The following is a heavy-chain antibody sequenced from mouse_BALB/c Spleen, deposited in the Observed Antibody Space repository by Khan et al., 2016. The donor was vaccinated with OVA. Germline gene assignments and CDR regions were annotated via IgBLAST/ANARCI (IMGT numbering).Heavy chain of an antibody. CDR3: ARSILLYFDY. CDR1: GFNIKDYY. Sequence: VPLQPSGAELVRPGALVKLSCKGSGFNIKDYYMQWVKQRPEQGLEWIGWIDPENGNSIYDPQFQGKASITADTSSNTAYLQLSSLTSEDTAVYDCARSILLYFDYWGQGTTLTVSS. J-gene: IGHJ2*01. CDR2: IDPENGNS. D-gene: IGHD2-3*01. V-gene: IGHV14-1*02.